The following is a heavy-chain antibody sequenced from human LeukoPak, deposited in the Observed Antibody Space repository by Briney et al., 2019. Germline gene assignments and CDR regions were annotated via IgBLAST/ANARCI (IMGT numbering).Heavy chain of an antibody. D-gene: IGHD2-15*01. CDR1: GFTVSSNY. CDR3: ARDSPRTYCSGGSCYQGGRGY. Sequence: GGSLRLSCAASGFTVSSNYMSWVRQAPGKGLEWVSVIYSGGSTYYADSVTGRFTISRDNSKNTLYLQMNSLRAEDTAVYYCARDSPRTYCSGGSCYQGGRGYWGQGTLVTVSS. V-gene: IGHV3-66*02. CDR2: IYSGGST. J-gene: IGHJ4*02.